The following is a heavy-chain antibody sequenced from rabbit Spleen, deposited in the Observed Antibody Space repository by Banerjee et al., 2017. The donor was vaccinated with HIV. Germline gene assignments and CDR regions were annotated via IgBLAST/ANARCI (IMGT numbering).Heavy chain of an antibody. J-gene: IGHJ6*01. CDR3: ARDTSSSFSSYGMDL. Sequence: QSLEESGGDLVKPGASLTLTCTASGFSFSSSAYMCWVRQAPGKGLEWIACIDSGSSGFTYFATWATGRFTISKTSSTTVTLQMTRLTAADTATYFCARDTSSSFSSYGMDLWGPGTLVTVS. CDR1: GFSFSSSAY. V-gene: IGHV1S40*01. CDR2: IDSGSSGFT. D-gene: IGHD1-1*01.